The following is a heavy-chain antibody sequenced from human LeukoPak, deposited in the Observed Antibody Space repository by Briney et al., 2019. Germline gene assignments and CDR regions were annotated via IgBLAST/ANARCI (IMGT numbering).Heavy chain of an antibody. CDR1: GFTFSSYA. V-gene: IGHV3-23*01. J-gene: IGHJ4*02. CDR3: AKDGPIGDIVVVPAASYYFDY. D-gene: IGHD2-2*01. Sequence: GGSLRLSCAASGFTFSSYAMSWVRQAPGKGLEWVSPICGSGGSIYYADSVKGRFTISRDNSNNTLFLQMNSLRAEDTAVYYCAKDGPIGDIVVVPAASYYFDYWGQGTLVTVSS. CDR2: ICGSGGSI.